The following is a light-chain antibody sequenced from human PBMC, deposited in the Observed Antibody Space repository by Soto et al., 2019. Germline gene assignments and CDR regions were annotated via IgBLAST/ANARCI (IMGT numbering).Light chain of an antibody. CDR3: QHRSNWPLGT. CDR1: QSVSSN. Sequence: MLMTQSPTTLSVSPGQRATLSCRASQSVSSNLAWYQQKPGQAPRLLIYDASRRATGIPARFSASGSGTDFTLTISSLEPEDFAVYYCQHRSNWPLGTFGQGTRLEIK. V-gene: IGKV3-11*01. CDR2: DAS. J-gene: IGKJ5*01.